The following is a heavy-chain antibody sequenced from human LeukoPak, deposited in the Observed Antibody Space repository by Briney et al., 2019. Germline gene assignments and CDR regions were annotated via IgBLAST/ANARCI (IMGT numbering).Heavy chain of an antibody. CDR3: AISYPTGYYYYGMDV. CDR2: IYYSGST. Sequence: SETLSLTCTVSGGSISAYYWSWIRQPPGKGLEWIGSIYYSGSTYYNPSLKSRVTISVDTSKNQFSLKLSSVTAADTAVYYCAISYPTGYYYYGMDVWGQGTTVTVSS. J-gene: IGHJ6*02. V-gene: IGHV4-59*05. CDR1: GGSISAYY.